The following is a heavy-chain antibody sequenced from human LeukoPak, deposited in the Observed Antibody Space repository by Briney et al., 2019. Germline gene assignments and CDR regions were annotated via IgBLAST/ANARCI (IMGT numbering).Heavy chain of an antibody. CDR1: GYTFTGYY. Sequence: EASVKVSCKASGYTFTGYYMHWVRQAPGQGLEWMGWINPNSGGTNYAQKFQGRVTMTRDTSISTAYMELSRLRSDDTAVYYCARGGSLWFGEFLNYYFDYWGQGALVTVSS. D-gene: IGHD3-10*01. CDR2: INPNSGGT. V-gene: IGHV1-2*02. CDR3: ARGGSLWFGEFLNYYFDY. J-gene: IGHJ4*02.